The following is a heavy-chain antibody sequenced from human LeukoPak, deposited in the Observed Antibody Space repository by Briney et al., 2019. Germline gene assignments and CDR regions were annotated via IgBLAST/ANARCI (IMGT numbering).Heavy chain of an antibody. D-gene: IGHD4-17*01. CDR2: ISWNSGSI. V-gene: IGHV3-9*01. CDR3: ARNSNDYGDYYY. CDR1: GFTFDDYA. J-gene: IGHJ4*02. Sequence: GGSLRLSCAASGFTFDDYAMHWVRQAPGKGLEWVSGISWNSGSIGYADSVKGRFTISRDNAKNSLYLQMNSLRAEDTALYYCARNSNDYGDYYYWGQGTLVTVSS.